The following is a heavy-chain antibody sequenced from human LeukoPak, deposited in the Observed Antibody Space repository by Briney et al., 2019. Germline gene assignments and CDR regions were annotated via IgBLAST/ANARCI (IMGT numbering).Heavy chain of an antibody. CDR2: ISYDGSNK. CDR3: AKDRPYAAVYY. Sequence: GGSLRLSCAASGFTLSSYGMHWVRQAPGKGLEWVAVISYDGSNKYYADSVKGRFAISRDNSKNTLYLQMNSLRAEDTAVYYCAKDRPYAAVYYWGQGTLVTVSS. CDR1: GFTLSSYG. D-gene: IGHD6-13*01. V-gene: IGHV3-30*18. J-gene: IGHJ4*02.